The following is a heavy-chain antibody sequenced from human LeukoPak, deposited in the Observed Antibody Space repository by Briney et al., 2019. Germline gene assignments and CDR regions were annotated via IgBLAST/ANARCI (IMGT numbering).Heavy chain of an antibody. J-gene: IGHJ4*02. CDR1: GYTFTSYD. CDR2: MNPNSGNT. CDR3: ARGYDFWSGYYGY. Sequence: ASVKVSCKASGYTFTSYDINWVRQATGQGLEWMGWMNPNSGNTGYAQKFQGRVSITRNTSISTAYMELSSLRSEDTAVYYCARGYDFWSGYYGYWGQGTLVTVSS. V-gene: IGHV1-8*03. D-gene: IGHD3-3*01.